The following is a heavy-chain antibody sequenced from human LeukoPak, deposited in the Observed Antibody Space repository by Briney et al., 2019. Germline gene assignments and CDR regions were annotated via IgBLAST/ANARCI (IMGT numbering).Heavy chain of an antibody. J-gene: IGHJ4*02. CDR2: IRSKGNNYAT. CDR3: TSGIPDY. V-gene: IGHV3-73*01. CDR1: GFIFSDSA. Sequence: HPGGSLRLSCAASGFIFSDSAIQWVRQASGKGLEWVGRIRSKGNNYATAYAASVKGRFTISRDDSNNTAYLQMNSLKTEDTAVYYWTSGIPDYWAQGTLVTVSS. D-gene: IGHD1-26*01.